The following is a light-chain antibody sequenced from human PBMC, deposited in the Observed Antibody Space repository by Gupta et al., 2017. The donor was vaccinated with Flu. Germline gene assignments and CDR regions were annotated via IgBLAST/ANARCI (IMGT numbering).Light chain of an antibody. CDR1: QSVSRY. Sequence: EIVLTQSPATLSLSPGERATLSCRASQSVSRYLAWYQQKPGQPPRLLIYDTSNRATGIPARFSGSGSGTDFTLTISSLEPEDFAVYYCQQRSNLPPVYTFGQGTKVEIK. V-gene: IGKV3-11*01. CDR3: QQRSNLPPVYT. J-gene: IGKJ2*01. CDR2: DTS.